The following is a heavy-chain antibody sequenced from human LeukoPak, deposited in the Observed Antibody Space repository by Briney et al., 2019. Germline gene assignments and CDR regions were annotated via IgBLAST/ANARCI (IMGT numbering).Heavy chain of an antibody. CDR1: GGSISSSSYY. Sequence: SETLSLTCTVSGGSISSSSYYWGWIRQPPGKGLEWIGSIYYSGSTYHNPSLKSRVTISVDTSKNQFSLKLSSVTAADTAVYYCARQDEDSLQYNWFDPWGQGTLVTVSS. V-gene: IGHV4-39*01. D-gene: IGHD4-11*01. CDR2: IYYSGST. J-gene: IGHJ5*02. CDR3: ARQDEDSLQYNWFDP.